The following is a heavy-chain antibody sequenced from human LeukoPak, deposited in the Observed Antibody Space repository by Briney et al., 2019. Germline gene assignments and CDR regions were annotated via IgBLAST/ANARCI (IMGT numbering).Heavy chain of an antibody. CDR2: ISGSGGST. D-gene: IGHD3-22*01. J-gene: IGHJ6*02. CDR3: AKVDRPYYDYSSDEYYYGMDV. Sequence: GGSLRLSCVASGFTFSSYAMSWVRQAPGKGLEWVSAISGSGGSTYYADSVKGRFTISRDNSKNTLYLQMNSLRAEDTAVYYGAKVDRPYYDYSSDEYYYGMDVWGQGTTVTVSS. CDR1: GFTFSSYA. V-gene: IGHV3-23*01.